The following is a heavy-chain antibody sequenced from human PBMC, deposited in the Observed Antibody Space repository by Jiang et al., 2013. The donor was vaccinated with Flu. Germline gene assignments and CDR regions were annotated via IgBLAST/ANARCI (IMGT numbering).Heavy chain of an antibody. D-gene: IGHD1-26*01. V-gene: IGHV3-49*04. J-gene: IGHJ4*02. Sequence: VQLLESGGGLVQPGRSLRLSCTASGFTFGDYAMSWVRQAPGKGLEWVGFIRSKAYGGTTEYAASVEGRFTISRDDSESIAYLQMNSLRNEDAAIYYCSRGLIVGHTGLADSWGQGTLVTVSS. CDR2: IRSKAYGGTT. CDR1: GFTFGDYA. CDR3: SRGLIVGHTGLADS.